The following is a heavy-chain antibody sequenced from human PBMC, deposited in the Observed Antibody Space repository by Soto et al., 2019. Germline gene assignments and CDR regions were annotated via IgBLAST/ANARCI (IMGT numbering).Heavy chain of an antibody. CDR3: ARQSIAAAGTWDY. CDR2: IYSGGST. Sequence: EVQLVETGGGLIQPGGSLRLSCAASGFTVSSNYMSWVRQAPGKGLEWVSVIYSGGSTYYADSVKGRFTISRDNSKNTXYLQMNSLRAEDTAVYYCARQSIAAAGTWDYWGQGTLVTVSS. J-gene: IGHJ4*02. D-gene: IGHD6-13*01. V-gene: IGHV3-53*02. CDR1: GFTVSSNY.